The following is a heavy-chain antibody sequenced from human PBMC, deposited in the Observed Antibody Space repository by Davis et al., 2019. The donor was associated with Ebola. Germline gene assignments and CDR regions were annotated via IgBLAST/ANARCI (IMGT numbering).Heavy chain of an antibody. D-gene: IGHD6-13*01. CDR2: IKQDGSEK. CDR1: GFTFSSYW. V-gene: IGHV3-7*03. CDR3: AKGRSSSLDYFDY. Sequence: GESLKISCAASGFTFSSYWMSWVRQAPGKGLEWVANIKQDGSEKYYVDSVKGRFTISRDNAKNTLYLQMNSLRAEDTAVYYCAKGRSSSLDYFDYWGQGTLVTVSS. J-gene: IGHJ4*02.